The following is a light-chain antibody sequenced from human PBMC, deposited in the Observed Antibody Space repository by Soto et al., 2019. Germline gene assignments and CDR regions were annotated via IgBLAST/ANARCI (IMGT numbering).Light chain of an antibody. CDR2: GAS. CDR1: ESVRNDY. CDR3: HQYGYVQYT. J-gene: IGKJ2*01. Sequence: EIVLTQSPGTVSLSPGERISLSCRASESVRNDYLAWYQHKPGQAPKVLIYGASSRATGIPDRFSGSGSGTDLSLTIRRLEPAEFAVSYCHQYGYVQYTFGQGNKVEIK. V-gene: IGKV3-20*01.